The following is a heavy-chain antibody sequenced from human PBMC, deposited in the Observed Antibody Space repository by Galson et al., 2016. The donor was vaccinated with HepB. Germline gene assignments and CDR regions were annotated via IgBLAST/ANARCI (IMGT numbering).Heavy chain of an antibody. D-gene: IGHD6-6*01. CDR1: GFTFSKYW. V-gene: IGHV3-7*01. CDR2: IKQDGSEK. J-gene: IGHJ4*02. CDR3: ARDLSARSLDS. Sequence: SLRLSCAASGFTFSKYWMSWVRQAPGKRLEWVANIKQDGSEKDYVDSVKGRFTISRDNSNNTLHLLMNSLSANDTAIYFCARDLSARSLDSWGQGTLVTVSS.